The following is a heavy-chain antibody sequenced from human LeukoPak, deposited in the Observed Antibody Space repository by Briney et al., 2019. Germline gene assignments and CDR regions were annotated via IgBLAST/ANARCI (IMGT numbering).Heavy chain of an antibody. CDR3: ARVYGDGYNTGDNYFDY. Sequence: GGSLRLSCAASGFTFSSYAMHWVRQAPGKGLEWVAVISYDGSNKYYADSVKGRFTISRDNSKNTLYLQMNSLRAEDTAVYYCARVYGDGYNTGDNYFDYWGQGTLVTVSS. J-gene: IGHJ4*02. CDR2: ISYDGSNK. D-gene: IGHD5-24*01. V-gene: IGHV3-30*01. CDR1: GFTFSSYA.